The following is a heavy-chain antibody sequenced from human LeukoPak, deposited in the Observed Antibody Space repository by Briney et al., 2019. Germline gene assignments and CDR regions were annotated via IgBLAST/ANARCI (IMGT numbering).Heavy chain of an antibody. CDR3: SRGPIQLWLHRGMDV. Sequence: GGSLRLSCTASGFTFGDHAMSWVRQAPGKGLEWVGFIRSKTYRGTTEYAASVKGRFTISRDDSKSMAYLQMNSLEAEDTGVYYCSRGPIQLWLHRGMDVWGQGTTVTVSS. CDR2: IRSKTYRGTT. V-gene: IGHV3-49*04. D-gene: IGHD5-18*01. J-gene: IGHJ6*02. CDR1: GFTFGDHA.